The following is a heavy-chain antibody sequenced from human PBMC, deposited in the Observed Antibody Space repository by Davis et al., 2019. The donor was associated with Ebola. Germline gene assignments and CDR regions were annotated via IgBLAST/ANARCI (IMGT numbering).Heavy chain of an antibody. CDR2: TYYNSKWYN. CDR1: GNSVSSNSAP. D-gene: IGHD5-12*01. V-gene: IGHV6-1*01. Sequence: HSQTLSLTCAISGNSVSSNSAPCNWIRQSPSRGLEWLGRTYYNSKWYNDYARSVKSRITINPDTSKNQFSLHLNSVTPEDTAVYYCARGWLRSGLDVWGKGAAVIVSS. J-gene: IGHJ6*04. CDR3: ARGWLRSGLDV.